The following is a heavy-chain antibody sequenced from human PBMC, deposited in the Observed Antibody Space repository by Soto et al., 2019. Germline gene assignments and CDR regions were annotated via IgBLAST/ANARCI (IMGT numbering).Heavy chain of an antibody. CDR1: GFTFSSYS. Sequence: EVQLVESGGGLVQPGGSLRLSCAASGFTFSSYSMNWVRQAPGKGLEWVSYISSSSSTIYYADSVKGRFTISRDNAKNSLYLQMNSLRAEDTAVYYCARDPGIRLFWYFDLWGRGTLVTVSS. V-gene: IGHV3-48*01. CDR2: ISSSSSTI. CDR3: ARDPGIRLFWYFDL. D-gene: IGHD3-22*01. J-gene: IGHJ2*01.